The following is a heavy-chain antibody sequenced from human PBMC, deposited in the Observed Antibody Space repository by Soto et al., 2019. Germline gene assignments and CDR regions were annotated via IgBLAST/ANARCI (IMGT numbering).Heavy chain of an antibody. J-gene: IGHJ4*02. CDR2: IYYSGST. CDR3: TRHESPIIARYCDY. CDR1: GGSINAYY. Sequence: SETLSLTCTVSGGSINAYYWSWIRQPPGKGLEWIGYIYYSGSTNYNPSLKSRVTISVDTSKNQFSLKLSSVTAADTAVYYCTRHESPIIARYCDYWGQGNLVTVSS. D-gene: IGHD3-9*01. V-gene: IGHV4-59*08.